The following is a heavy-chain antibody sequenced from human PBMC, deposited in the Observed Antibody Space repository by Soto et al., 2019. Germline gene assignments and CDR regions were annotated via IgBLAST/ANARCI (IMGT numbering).Heavy chain of an antibody. CDR1: GFTFSNYW. Sequence: EVQLVESGGGLVQPGGSLRLSCAASGFTFSNYWMSWVRQAPGKGLEWVANIKEDGSERNYVDSVKGRFIISRANAKNSLYLQLNSLRAEDTAVYYCARAGSENDYWGQGTLVTVSS. D-gene: IGHD3-10*01. J-gene: IGHJ4*02. V-gene: IGHV3-7*05. CDR3: ARAGSENDY. CDR2: IKEDGSER.